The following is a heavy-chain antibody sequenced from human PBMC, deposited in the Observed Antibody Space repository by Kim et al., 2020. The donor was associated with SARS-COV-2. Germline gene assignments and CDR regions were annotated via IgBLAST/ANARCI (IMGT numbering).Heavy chain of an antibody. D-gene: IGHD3-10*01. V-gene: IGHV4-30-2*05. J-gene: IGHJ5*02. CDR3: AKSTGGDWFDP. Sequence: TSSNPPLKSRVSISLVPSKNQFSLKLTSVTAADTAVFYCAKSTGGDWFDPWGQGTLVTVSS. CDR2: T.